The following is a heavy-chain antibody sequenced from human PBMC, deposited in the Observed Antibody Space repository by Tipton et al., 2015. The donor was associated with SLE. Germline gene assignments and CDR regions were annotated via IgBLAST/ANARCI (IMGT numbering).Heavy chain of an antibody. J-gene: IGHJ6*03. CDR1: GGSISSGSYY. CDR2: IYTSGST. Sequence: LRLSCTVSGGSISSGSYYWSWIRQPAGKGLEWIGRIYTSGSTNYNPSLKSRVTISVDTSKNQFSLKLSSVTAADTAVYYCARGPFYLYYYYYMDVWGKGTTVTVSS. CDR3: ARGPFYLYYYYYMDV. V-gene: IGHV4-61*02. D-gene: IGHD3-3*01.